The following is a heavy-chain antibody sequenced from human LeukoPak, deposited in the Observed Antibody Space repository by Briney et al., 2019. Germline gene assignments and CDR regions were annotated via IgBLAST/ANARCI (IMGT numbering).Heavy chain of an antibody. Sequence: GASVKVSCKASGYTFTGYYMHWVRQAPGQGLEWMGWINPNSGGTNYAQKFQGRVTMTRDTSISTAYMELSRLRSDDTAVYYCARDLESAAGTRVYYYYYYMDVWGKGTTVTVSS. CDR3: ARDLESAAGTRVYYYYYYMDV. V-gene: IGHV1-2*02. CDR1: GYTFTGYY. J-gene: IGHJ6*03. D-gene: IGHD6-13*01. CDR2: INPNSGGT.